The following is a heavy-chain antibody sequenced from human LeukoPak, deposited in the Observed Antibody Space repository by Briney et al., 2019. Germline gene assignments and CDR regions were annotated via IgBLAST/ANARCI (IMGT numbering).Heavy chain of an antibody. Sequence: GGSLRLSCAASGFTFDDYAMHWVRQAPGKGLEWVSLISWDGGSTYYADSVKGRFTISRDNSKNSLYPQMNSLRAEDTALYYCAKDLYGSGSYYLDVWGKGTTVTVSS. CDR3: AKDLYGSGSYYLDV. CDR1: GFTFDDYA. D-gene: IGHD3-10*01. CDR2: ISWDGGST. V-gene: IGHV3-43D*04. J-gene: IGHJ6*03.